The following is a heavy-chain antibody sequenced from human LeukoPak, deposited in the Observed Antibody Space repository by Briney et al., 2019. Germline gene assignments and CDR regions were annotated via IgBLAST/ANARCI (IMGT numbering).Heavy chain of an antibody. CDR2: INHSGST. D-gene: IGHD3-22*01. V-gene: IGHV4-34*01. CDR1: GGSFSGYY. J-gene: IGHJ4*02. CDR3: ARGTPAPESYYDSSGYPIYDY. Sequence: SETLSLTCAVYGGSFSGYYWSWIRQPPGKGLEWIGEINHSGSTNYNPSLKSRVTISVDTSKNQFSLKLSSVTAADTAVYYCARGTPAPESYYDSSGYPIYDYWGQGTLVPSP.